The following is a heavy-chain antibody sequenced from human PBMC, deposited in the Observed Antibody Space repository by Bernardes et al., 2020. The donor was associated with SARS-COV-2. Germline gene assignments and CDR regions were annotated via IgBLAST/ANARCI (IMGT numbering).Heavy chain of an antibody. D-gene: IGHD2-15*01. J-gene: IGHJ3*02. Sequence: ASVKVSCKASGYTFTSYYMHWVRQAPGQGLEWMGIINPSGGSTSYAQKFQGRVTMTRDTSTSTVYMELSSLRSEDTAVYYCARGGGYCSGGSCSPGAFDIWGQGTMVTVSS. CDR1: GYTFTSYY. CDR2: INPSGGST. CDR3: ARGGGYCSGGSCSPGAFDI. V-gene: IGHV1-46*01.